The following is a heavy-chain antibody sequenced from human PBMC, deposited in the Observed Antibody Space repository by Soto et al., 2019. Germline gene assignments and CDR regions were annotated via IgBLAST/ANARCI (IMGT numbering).Heavy chain of an antibody. CDR3: ATEDKRCSGGSCYTALGMDV. CDR2: FDPEDGET. V-gene: IGHV1-24*01. CDR1: GYTLTELS. Sequence: GASVKVSCKVSGYTLTELSMHWVRQAPGKGLEWMGGFDPEDGETIYAQKFQGRVTMTEDTSTDTAYMELSSLRSEDTAVYYCATEDKRCSGGSCYTALGMDVWGKGTTVTVS. D-gene: IGHD2-15*01. J-gene: IGHJ6*04.